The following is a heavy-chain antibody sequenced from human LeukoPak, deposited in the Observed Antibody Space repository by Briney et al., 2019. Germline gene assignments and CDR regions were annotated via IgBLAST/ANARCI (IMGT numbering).Heavy chain of an antibody. CDR1: GGSVSSGSYY. CDR3: ARSEQLWLLGVYYYGMDV. V-gene: IGHV4-61*01. D-gene: IGHD5-18*01. J-gene: IGHJ6*02. CDR2: IYYNGST. Sequence: NPSETLSLTCTVSGGSVSSGSYYWSWIRQPPGKGLEWIGYIYYNGSTNYNPSLKSRVTISVDTSKNQFSLKLSSVTAADTAVYYCARSEQLWLLGVYYYGMDVWGQGTTVTVSS.